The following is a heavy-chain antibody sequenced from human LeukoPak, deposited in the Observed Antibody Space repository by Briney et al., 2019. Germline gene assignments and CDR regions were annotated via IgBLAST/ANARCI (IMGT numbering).Heavy chain of an antibody. D-gene: IGHD3-10*01. CDR1: GGPFSRYA. V-gene: IGHV1-69*13. CDR2: ILPSFGTA. J-gene: IGHJ4*02. CDR3: ARVFRGLLGGSYYYFDS. Sequence: SVKVSCRVSGGPFSRYAISWVRQAPGQGLEWMGGILPSFGTANYAQKFQVRVTITADESTGTAYMELSSLRSEDTAVYYCARVFRGLLGGSYYYFDSWGQGTLVAVSS.